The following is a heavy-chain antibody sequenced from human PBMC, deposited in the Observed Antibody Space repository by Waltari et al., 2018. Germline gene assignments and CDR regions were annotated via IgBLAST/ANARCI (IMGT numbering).Heavy chain of an antibody. CDR1: KYYIPSRFY. Sequence: QVQLQESGPGLVKPSETLSLTCAVSKYYIPSRFYWGWIRLSPGKGLEWIGSINHSGSAYYNPSLKSRVTISVDTSKNHFALKVTSVIAADTAVYYCVRVSGYFDVWGQGILVTVSS. CDR3: VRVSGYFDV. D-gene: IGHD1-26*01. CDR2: INHSGSA. V-gene: IGHV4-38-2*01. J-gene: IGHJ4*02.